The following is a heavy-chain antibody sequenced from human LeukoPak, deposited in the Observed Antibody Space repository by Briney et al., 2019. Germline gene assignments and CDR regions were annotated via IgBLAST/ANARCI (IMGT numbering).Heavy chain of an antibody. CDR2: ISYDGSNK. J-gene: IGHJ6*02. D-gene: IGHD5-12*01. CDR1: GFTFSSYG. CDR3: AKDGKRFVVATIQDYYYGMDV. Sequence: GGSLRLSCAASGFTFSSYGMHWVRQAPGKGLEWVAVISYDGSNKYYADSVKGRCTISRDNSKDTLYLQMNSLRAEDTAVYYCAKDGKRFVVATIQDYYYGMDVWGQGTTVTVSS. V-gene: IGHV3-30*18.